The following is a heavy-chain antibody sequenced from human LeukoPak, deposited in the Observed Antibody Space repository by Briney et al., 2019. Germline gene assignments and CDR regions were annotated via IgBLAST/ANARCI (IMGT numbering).Heavy chain of an antibody. D-gene: IGHD2-2*01. CDR2: ISSSSSYI. CDR1: GFTFSSYS. Sequence: GGSLRLSCAASGFTFSSYSMNWVRQAPGKGLEWVSSISSSSSYIYYADSVKGRFTISRDNAKNSLYLQMNSLRAEDTAVYYCAREYCGSTSCYGAFDIWGQGTMVTVSS. CDR3: AREYCGSTSCYGAFDI. V-gene: IGHV3-21*01. J-gene: IGHJ3*02.